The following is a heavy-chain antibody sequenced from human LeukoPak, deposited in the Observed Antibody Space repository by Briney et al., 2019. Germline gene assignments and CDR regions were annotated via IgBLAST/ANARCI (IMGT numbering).Heavy chain of an antibody. V-gene: IGHV1-18*01. J-gene: IGHJ3*02. D-gene: IGHD6-6*01. CDR2: VSAYNGDT. CDR1: GYTFTSFG. CDR3: ARDWDYSSSTDTFDI. Sequence: ASVKVSCKASGYTFTSFGNSWVRQAPGQGLEWMGWVSAYNGDTNYAQKFQGRVTMTTDTSRGTAYMELRSLRSDDTAVYYCARDWDYSSSTDTFDIWGQGTMVTVSS.